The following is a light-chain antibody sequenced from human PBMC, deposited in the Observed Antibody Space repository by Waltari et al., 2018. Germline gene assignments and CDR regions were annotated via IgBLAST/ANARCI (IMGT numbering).Light chain of an antibody. J-gene: IGKJ4*01. Sequence: EIVLTQSPATLSLSPGERATLSCRASQSVNLYLAWYQQRPCQAPRLLIYDTSNRATDIPARFSGSGSETDFSLTISSLEPEDFAVYYWQQRRNWPLTVGGGTKVEIK. CDR2: DTS. CDR3: QQRRNWPLT. V-gene: IGKV3-11*01. CDR1: QSVNLY.